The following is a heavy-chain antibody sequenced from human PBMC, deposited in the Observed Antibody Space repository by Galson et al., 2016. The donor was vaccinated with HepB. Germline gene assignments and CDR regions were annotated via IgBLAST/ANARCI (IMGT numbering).Heavy chain of an antibody. D-gene: IGHD3-10*01. CDR3: ARDTGSSGGFDY. Sequence: SVKVSCKASGYTFTEYGISWVRRAPGQGLEWMGWIRGSDGGTNYAERVQARLTVTRDASTGTFYMELRSLTSDDTALYYCARDTGSSGGFDYWGQGTLITVSS. CDR1: GYTFTEYG. CDR2: IRGSDGGT. V-gene: IGHV1-18*01. J-gene: IGHJ4*02.